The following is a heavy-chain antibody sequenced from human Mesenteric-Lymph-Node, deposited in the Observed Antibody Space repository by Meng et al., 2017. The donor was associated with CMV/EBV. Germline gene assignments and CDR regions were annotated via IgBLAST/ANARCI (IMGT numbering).Heavy chain of an antibody. CDR3: ARDLDWLFNYYYYYGMDV. J-gene: IGHJ6*02. D-gene: IGHD3-9*01. CDR1: GYTFTGYY. CDR2: INPNSGGT. Sequence: ASVKVSCKASGYTFTGYYMHWVRQAPGQGLEWMGWINPNSGGTNYAQKFQGRVTMTRDTSISTAYMELSRLRSDDTAVYYCARDLDWLFNYYYYYGMDVWGQGTTVTVSS. V-gene: IGHV1-2*02.